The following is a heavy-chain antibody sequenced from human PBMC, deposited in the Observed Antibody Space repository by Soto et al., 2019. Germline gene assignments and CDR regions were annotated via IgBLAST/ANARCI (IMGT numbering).Heavy chain of an antibody. Sequence: QVQLVQSGAEVKKPGASVKVSCKASGYTFTSYAMHWVRQAPVQRLEWMGWINAGNGNTKYSQKFQGRVTITRDTSASTAYMELSSLRSEDTAVYYCARMYYDFWSGYDYGMDVWGQGTTVTVSS. J-gene: IGHJ6*02. CDR3: ARMYYDFWSGYDYGMDV. CDR1: GYTFTSYA. D-gene: IGHD3-3*01. V-gene: IGHV1-3*01. CDR2: INAGNGNT.